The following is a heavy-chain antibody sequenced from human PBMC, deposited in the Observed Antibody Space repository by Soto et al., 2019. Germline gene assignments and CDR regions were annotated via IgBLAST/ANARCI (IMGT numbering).Heavy chain of an antibody. CDR1: GYTFTSYG. CDR3: ATDPRKSDIVATMFDS. Sequence: QVQLVQSGAEVKKPGASVKVSCKASGYTFTSYGISWVRQAPGQGLEWMGWISAYNGNTNYAQKLQGRVTMTTDTSTSNAYMELRSLRTDDAAVYYCATDPRKSDIVATMFDSWGQGTLVTVSS. CDR2: ISAYNGNT. D-gene: IGHD5-12*01. J-gene: IGHJ4*02. V-gene: IGHV1-18*01.